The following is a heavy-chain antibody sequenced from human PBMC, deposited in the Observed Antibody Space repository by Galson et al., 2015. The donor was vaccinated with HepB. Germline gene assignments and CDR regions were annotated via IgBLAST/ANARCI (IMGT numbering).Heavy chain of an antibody. CDR2: IDWDDDK. Sequence: PALVKPTQTLTLTCTFSGFSLSTSGMCVSWIRQPPGKALEWLARIDWDDDKYYSTSLKTRLTISKDTSKNQVVLTMTNMDPVDTATYYCARMCKPYDSSAPYYYYGMDVWGQGTTVTVSS. J-gene: IGHJ6*02. V-gene: IGHV2-70*11. D-gene: IGHD3-22*01. CDR3: ARMCKPYDSSAPYYYYGMDV. CDR1: GFSLSTSGMC.